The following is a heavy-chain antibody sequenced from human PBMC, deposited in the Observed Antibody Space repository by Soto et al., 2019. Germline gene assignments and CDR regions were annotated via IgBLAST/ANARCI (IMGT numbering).Heavy chain of an antibody. CDR2: INAGNGNT. J-gene: IGHJ4*02. CDR1: GYTFTSYA. Sequence: GASVKVSCKASGYTFTSYAMHWVRQAPGQRLEWMGWINAGNGNTKYSQKFQGRVTITRDTSASTAYMELSSLRSEDTAVYYCARVTLFGVASHGFDYWGQGTLVTVS. CDR3: ARVTLFGVASHGFDY. D-gene: IGHD3-3*01. V-gene: IGHV1-3*01.